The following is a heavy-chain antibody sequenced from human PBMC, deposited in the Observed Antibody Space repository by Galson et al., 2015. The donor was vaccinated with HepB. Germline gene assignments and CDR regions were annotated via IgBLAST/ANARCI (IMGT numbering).Heavy chain of an antibody. Sequence: TLSLTCTVSGGSISSGSYYWSWIRQPAGKGLEWIGRIYTSGSTNYNPSLKSRVTMSVDTSKSQFSLKLSSVTAADTAVYYCARVWVPGIAARRSEQWFDPWGQGTLVTVSS. CDR2: IYTSGST. V-gene: IGHV4-61*02. CDR3: ARVWVPGIAARRSEQWFDP. J-gene: IGHJ5*02. D-gene: IGHD6-6*01. CDR1: GGSISSGSYY.